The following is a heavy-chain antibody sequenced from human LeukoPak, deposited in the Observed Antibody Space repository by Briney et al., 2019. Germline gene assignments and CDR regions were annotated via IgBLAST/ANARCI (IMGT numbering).Heavy chain of an antibody. CDR2: ISSSSSYI. J-gene: IGHJ4*02. V-gene: IGHV3-21*01. D-gene: IGHD3-22*01. CDR1: GFTFSSYG. Sequence: GGSLRLSCATSGFTFSSYGMKWVRQAPGKGLEWVSSISSSSSYIYYADSVKGRFTIYRDNATNSLYLQMNSQRTEDTAVYYCARATYYYDSSGYYYESYYFDYWGQGTLVTVSS. CDR3: ARATYYYDSSGYYYESYYFDY.